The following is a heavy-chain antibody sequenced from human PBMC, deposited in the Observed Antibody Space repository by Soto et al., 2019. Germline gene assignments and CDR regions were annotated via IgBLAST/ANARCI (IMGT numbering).Heavy chain of an antibody. CDR3: VKDRFGTGYTCYGTSFEY. V-gene: IGHV3-9*01. D-gene: IGHD3-9*01. CDR2: ISWDSDTI. J-gene: IGHJ4*02. Sequence: PGGSLRLSCAASGFKFDDSAMHWVRQAPGKGLEWVSGISWDSDTIGYADSVKGRFTISRDNAKNALFLQINSLRAEDTALYYCVKDRFGTGYTCYGTSFEYWGQGTLVTVSS. CDR1: GFKFDDSA.